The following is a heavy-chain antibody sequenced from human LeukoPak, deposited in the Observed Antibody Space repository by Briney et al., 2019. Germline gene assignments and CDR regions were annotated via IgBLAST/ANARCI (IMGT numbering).Heavy chain of an antibody. CDR2: IYPGDSDA. V-gene: IGHV5-51*01. CDR1: GYTFTTYW. CDR3: ARRRDLYSGSYYPFDY. Sequence: GESLKIPCKGSGYTFTTYWVAWVRQMTGKGLEWMGIIYPGDSDARYSPSFQGQVTISADKSISTAYLQWSSLKASDTAMYYCARRRDLYSGSYYPFDYWGQGTLVTVSS. D-gene: IGHD1-26*01. J-gene: IGHJ4*02.